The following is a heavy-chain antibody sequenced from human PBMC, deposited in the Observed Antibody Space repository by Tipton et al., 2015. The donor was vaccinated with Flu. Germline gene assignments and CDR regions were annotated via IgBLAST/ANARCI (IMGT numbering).Heavy chain of an antibody. CDR3: AGTGY. J-gene: IGHJ4*02. CDR1: GGSISSGSYY. V-gene: IGHV4-61*02. D-gene: IGHD3-10*01. Sequence: TLSLTCTVSGGSISSGSYYWSWIRQPAGKGLEWIGRIYTSGSTNYNPSLKSRVTISVDTSKNQLSLKLSSVTAADTAVYYCAGTGYWGQGTLVTVSS. CDR2: IYTSGST.